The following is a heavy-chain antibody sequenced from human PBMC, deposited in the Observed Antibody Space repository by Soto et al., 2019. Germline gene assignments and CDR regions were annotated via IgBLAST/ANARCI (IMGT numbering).Heavy chain of an antibody. CDR3: AKDGRGYSYGYYYCGMDV. J-gene: IGHJ6*02. V-gene: IGHV3-23*01. Sequence: EVQLLESGGGLVQPGGSLRLSCAASGFTFSSYAMSWVRQAPGKGLEWVSAISGSGGSTYYADSVKGRFTISRDNSKNTLYLQMNSLRAEDTAVYYCAKDGRGYSYGYYYCGMDVWGQGTTVTVSS. D-gene: IGHD5-18*01. CDR2: ISGSGGST. CDR1: GFTFSSYA.